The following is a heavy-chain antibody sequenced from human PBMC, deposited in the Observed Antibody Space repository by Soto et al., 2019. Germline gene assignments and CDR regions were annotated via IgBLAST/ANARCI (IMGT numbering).Heavy chain of an antibody. CDR3: VRDPRWGGFDNFDY. CDR2: IYNSGST. V-gene: IGHV4-30-4*01. D-gene: IGHD5-12*01. Sequence: SETLSLTCTVSGGSISSGDYYWSWIRQPPGKGLEWIGHIYNSGSTYSNPSLKSRVTISVDTSKNQFSLKVNSVTAADTAVYYCVRDPRWGGFDNFDYWGHGTLVTVSS. J-gene: IGHJ4*01. CDR1: GGSISSGDYY.